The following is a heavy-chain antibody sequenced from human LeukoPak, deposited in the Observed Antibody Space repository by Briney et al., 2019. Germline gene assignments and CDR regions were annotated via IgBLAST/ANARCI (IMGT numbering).Heavy chain of an antibody. J-gene: IGHJ4*02. CDR2: ISSSSSYI. V-gene: IGHV3-21*01. Sequence: GGSLRLSCAASGFTFSTYSMNWVRQAPGKGLEWVSSISSSSSYIYYADSVKGRFTISRDNSKNTLYLQMNSLRAEDTAVYYCARGNSGYDCFDYWGQGTLVTVSS. CDR3: ARGNSGYDCFDY. CDR1: GFTFSTYS. D-gene: IGHD5-12*01.